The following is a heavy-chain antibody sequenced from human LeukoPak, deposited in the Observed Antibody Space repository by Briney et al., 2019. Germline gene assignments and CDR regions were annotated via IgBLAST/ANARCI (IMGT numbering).Heavy chain of an antibody. D-gene: IGHD6-19*01. J-gene: IGHJ4*02. CDR1: GYTFTSYY. Sequence: ASVKVSCKTSGYTFTSYYMHWVRQAPGQGLEWMGIINPSGGSTTYAQKLQGRVTMTTDTSTSTAYMELRSLRSDDTAVYYCARGSGSYAYWGQGTLVTVSS. V-gene: IGHV1-46*01. CDR2: INPSGGST. CDR3: ARGSGSYAY.